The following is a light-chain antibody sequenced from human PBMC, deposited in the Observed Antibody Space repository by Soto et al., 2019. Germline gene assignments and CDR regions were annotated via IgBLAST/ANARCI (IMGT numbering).Light chain of an antibody. CDR2: GGS. CDR1: QNIHSF. V-gene: IGKV1-39*01. CDR3: QQSYNIPFT. Sequence: DIQMTQSPSSLAASVGERVTITCRASQNIHSFLNWYQQKPGKAPQVLIYGGSALQSGVPSRFSSSGSGTDFTLTISSLQPEDFASYFCQQSYNIPFTFGPGTKGIS. J-gene: IGKJ3*01.